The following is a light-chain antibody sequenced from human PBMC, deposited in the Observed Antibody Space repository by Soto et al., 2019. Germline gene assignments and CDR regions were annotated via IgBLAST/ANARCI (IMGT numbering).Light chain of an antibody. J-gene: IGLJ3*02. V-gene: IGLV4-69*01. CDR3: QTWASGIRV. Sequence: QLVLTQSPSASASLGASVKLTCTLTTGHSSSAIAWHQQQPEKGPRYLMNINSDGSHIKGDGIPDRFSGSSSGTERYLTISSLQSEDEADYDCQTWASGIRVFGGGTKLTVL. CDR2: INSDGSH. CDR1: TGHSSSA.